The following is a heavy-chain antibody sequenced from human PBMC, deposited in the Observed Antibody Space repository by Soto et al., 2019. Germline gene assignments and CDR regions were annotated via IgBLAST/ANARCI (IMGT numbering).Heavy chain of an antibody. J-gene: IGHJ6*02. CDR2: IDPSDSYT. V-gene: IGHV5-10-1*01. CDR3: ATVPRYGVVPNYYYYGMDV. D-gene: IGHD2-21*01. Sequence: PXESVKISCKGSGYSFTSYWISWVRQMPGKGLEWMGRIDPSDSYTNYSPSFQGHVTISADKSISTAYLQWSSLKASDTAMYYCATVPRYGVVPNYYYYGMDVWGQGTTVTVSS. CDR1: GYSFTSYW.